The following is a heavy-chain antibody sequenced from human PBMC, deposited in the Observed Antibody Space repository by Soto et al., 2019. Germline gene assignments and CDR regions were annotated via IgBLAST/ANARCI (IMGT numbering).Heavy chain of an antibody. Sequence: QVQLQQWGAGLLKPSETLSLTCAVYGGSFSGYYWNWIRQPPGKGPEWIGEITHSGSTNYKPSLKSRVTLSVDTSMNPFSLKLSSVTAADTAVYYCARGWGRIFDYWGQGTLVTVSS. CDR2: ITHSGST. V-gene: IGHV4-34*01. CDR3: ARGWGRIFDY. D-gene: IGHD7-27*01. CDR1: GGSFSGYY. J-gene: IGHJ4*02.